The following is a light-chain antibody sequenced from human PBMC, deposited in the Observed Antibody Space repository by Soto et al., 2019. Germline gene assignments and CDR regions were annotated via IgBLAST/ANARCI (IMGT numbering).Light chain of an antibody. CDR1: QSVSSL. J-gene: IGKJ5*01. CDR2: RAS. Sequence: EVVMTQSPATLSLSPGERATLSCRASQSVSSLLAWYQQKPGQAPRLLIYRASTRASGISGRFSGSGSGTEFTLTITSLQSEDFGVYYCQQYNEWPITFGQGTRLDMK. V-gene: IGKV3-15*01. CDR3: QQYNEWPIT.